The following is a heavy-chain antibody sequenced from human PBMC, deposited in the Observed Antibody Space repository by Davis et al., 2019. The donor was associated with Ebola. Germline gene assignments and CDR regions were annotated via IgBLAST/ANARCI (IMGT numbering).Heavy chain of an antibody. J-gene: IGHJ6*02. D-gene: IGHD6-19*01. Sequence: LRLSCSVSGDSISSGDHYWTWIRQPAGKGLEWVGRFYTSGDTNYNSSQKSRVAMSVDTSKNQFSLKLSSVTAADSAVYYCGRGVAGAGVDVWGQGTTVTVSS. CDR2: FYTSGDT. CDR3: GRGVAGAGVDV. V-gene: IGHV4-61*02. CDR1: GDSISSGDHY.